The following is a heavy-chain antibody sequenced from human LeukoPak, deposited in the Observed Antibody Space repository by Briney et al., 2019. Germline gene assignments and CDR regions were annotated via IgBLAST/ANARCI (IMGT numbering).Heavy chain of an antibody. D-gene: IGHD2-15*01. J-gene: IGHJ2*01. Sequence: GGSLRLSCAASGFTFSSYWMHWVRQAPGKGLEWVSSISSSSSYIYYADSVKGRFTISRDNAKNSLYPQMNSLRAEDTAVYYCARPSPEVEETYFDLWGRGTLVTVSS. CDR1: GFTFSSYW. V-gene: IGHV3-21*01. CDR3: ARPSPEVEETYFDL. CDR2: ISSSSSYI.